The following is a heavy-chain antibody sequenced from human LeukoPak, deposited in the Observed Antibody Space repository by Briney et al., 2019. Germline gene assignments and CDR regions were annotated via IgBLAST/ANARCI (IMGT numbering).Heavy chain of an antibody. CDR2: INIGGTNT. J-gene: IGHJ5*02. CDR1: GFTFNDYY. Sequence: GGSLRLSCAASGFTFNDYYMSWIRQAPGKGLEWLLYINIGGTNTHYADSVKGRFTISRDNAKKSLYLEMNNLRAEDTAVYYCATDGAGFDTWGQGVLVTVSS. CDR3: ATDGAGFDT. V-gene: IGHV3-11*01.